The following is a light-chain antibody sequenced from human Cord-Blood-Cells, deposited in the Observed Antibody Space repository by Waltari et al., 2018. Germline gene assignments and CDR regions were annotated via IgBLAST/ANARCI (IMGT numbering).Light chain of an antibody. Sequence: EIVLTQSPGTLSWSPGERATLSCRDSQSVSSSYLAWYQQKPGQAPRLLIYGASSRATGIPDRFSGSGSGTDFTLTISRLEPEDLAVYYCQQYGRSPRTFGQGTKLEIK. CDR3: QQYGRSPRT. J-gene: IGKJ2*01. CDR2: GAS. V-gene: IGKV3-20*01. CDR1: QSVSSSY.